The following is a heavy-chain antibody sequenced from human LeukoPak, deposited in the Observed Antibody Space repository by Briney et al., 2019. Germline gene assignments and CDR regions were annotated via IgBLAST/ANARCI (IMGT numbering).Heavy chain of an antibody. CDR1: GGSISSYY. D-gene: IGHD4-17*01. J-gene: IGHJ6*03. V-gene: IGHV4-59*12. Sequence: SETLSLTCTVSGGSISSYYWSWIRQPPGKGLEWIGYIYYSGSTNYNPSLKSRVTMSVDTSKNQFSLRLTSVTAADTAVYYCARAACGDYRYYYFYLDVWGKGTTVTVSS. CDR3: ARAACGDYRYYYFYLDV. CDR2: IYYSGST.